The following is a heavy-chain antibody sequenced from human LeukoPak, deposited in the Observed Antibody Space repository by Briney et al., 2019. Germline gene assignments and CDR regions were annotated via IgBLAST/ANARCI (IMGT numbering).Heavy chain of an antibody. CDR3: ARHETAYYDFWSGYPPFDY. V-gene: IGHV4-39*01. J-gene: IGHJ4*02. CDR1: GGSISSSSYY. D-gene: IGHD3-3*01. Sequence: SETLSLTCTVSGGSISSSSYYWGWIRQPPGKGLEWIGSIYYSGSTYYNPSLKSRVTISVDTSKNQFSLKLSSVTAADTAVYYCARHETAYYDFWSGYPPFDYWGQGTLVTVSS. CDR2: IYYSGST.